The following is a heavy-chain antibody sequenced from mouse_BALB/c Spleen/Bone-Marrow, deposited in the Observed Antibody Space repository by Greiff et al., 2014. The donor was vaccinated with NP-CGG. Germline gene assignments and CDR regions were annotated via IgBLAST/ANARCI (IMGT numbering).Heavy chain of an antibody. Sequence: EVQVVESGGDLVKPGGSLKLSCAASGFTFSNYGMSWVRQTPDKRLEWVATISSGGSYIYFPDSVKGRFTISRDNAKNTLYLQMNSLKSEDAAMYYCARLTPDYAMDYWGQGTSVTVSS. D-gene: IGHD1-3*01. CDR3: ARLTPDYAMDY. J-gene: IGHJ4*01. V-gene: IGHV5-6*01. CDR1: GFTFSNYG. CDR2: ISSGGSYI.